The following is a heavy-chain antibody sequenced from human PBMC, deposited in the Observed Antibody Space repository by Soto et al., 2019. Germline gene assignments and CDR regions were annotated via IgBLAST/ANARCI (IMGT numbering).Heavy chain of an antibody. D-gene: IGHD6-19*01. J-gene: IGHJ4*02. V-gene: IGHV1-18*04. CDR2: IRAYNGYT. CDR1: GYTFTSYG. Sequence: QVQLVQSGAEVKKPGASVKVSCKASGYTFTSYGISWVRQAPGQGLEWMGWIRAYNGYTNYAQKFQGRVTVTTDTSTSKAYMALRSLISDDTAVYYCARASDGYRSGWYVGYFDYWGQGTLVTVSS. CDR3: ARASDGYRSGWYVGYFDY.